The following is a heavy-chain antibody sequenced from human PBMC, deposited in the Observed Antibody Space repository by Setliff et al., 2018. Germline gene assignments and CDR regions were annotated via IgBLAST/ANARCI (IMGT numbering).Heavy chain of an antibody. D-gene: IGHD1-26*01. V-gene: IGHV3-48*04. CDR1: GFTFSTCA. J-gene: IGHJ5*02. CDR2: ISSSSGLI. CDR3: ARDRGGATTRDL. Sequence: AGGSLRLSCAASGFTFSTCAMNWLRQAPGKGLEWVSYISSSSGLIYYVDSVKGRFTISRDNAKNSLYLQMNTLRAEDTAVYYCARDRGGATTRDLWGQGTLVTVSS.